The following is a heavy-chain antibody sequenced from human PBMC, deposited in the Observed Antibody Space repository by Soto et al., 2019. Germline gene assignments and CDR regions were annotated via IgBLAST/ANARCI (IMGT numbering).Heavy chain of an antibody. Sequence: ASETLSLTCAVSGYSISSGYYWGWIRQPPGKGLEWLGSIFHSGTTYDNPSLKSRVTISVDLSKNQFSLKLTSVTDMDPVDTATYYCARIRNSGYFYDNWGQGTLVTVSS. J-gene: IGHJ4*02. CDR2: IFHSGTT. V-gene: IGHV4-38-2*01. CDR1: GYSISSGYY. D-gene: IGHD3-22*01. CDR3: ARIRNSGYFYDN.